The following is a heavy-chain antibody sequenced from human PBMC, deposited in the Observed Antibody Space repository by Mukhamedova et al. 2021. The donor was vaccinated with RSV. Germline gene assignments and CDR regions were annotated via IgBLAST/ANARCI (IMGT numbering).Heavy chain of an antibody. J-gene: IGHJ3*02. D-gene: IGHD6-13*01. CDR3: ARDGSSSWYGLDAFDI. CDR2: INCSSGTI. V-gene: IGHV3-48*02. Sequence: GKGLEWVSYINCSSGTIYYADSVKGRFTISRDNARNSLYLQMNSLRDEDTAVYYCARDGSSSWYGLDAFDIWGQGTMVTVSS.